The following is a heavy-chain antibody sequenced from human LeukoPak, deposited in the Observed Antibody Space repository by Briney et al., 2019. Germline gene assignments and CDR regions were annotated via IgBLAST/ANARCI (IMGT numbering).Heavy chain of an antibody. CDR3: AHLVWEYVGGLDV. CDR1: GFTFSSYW. CDR2: INSDGSST. V-gene: IGHV3-74*01. J-gene: IGHJ6*02. Sequence: QPGGSLRLSCAASGFTFSSYWMPWVRQAPGKGLVWVSRINSDGSSTSYADSAKGRFTISRDNAKNTLYLQMHSLRVEDTAVYYCAHLVWEYVGGLDVWGQGTTVTVSS. D-gene: IGHD3/OR15-3a*01.